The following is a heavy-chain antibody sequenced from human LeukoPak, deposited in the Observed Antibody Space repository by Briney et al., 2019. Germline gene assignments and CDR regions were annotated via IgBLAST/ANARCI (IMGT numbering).Heavy chain of an antibody. J-gene: IGHJ4*02. CDR3: ARDLSSGWFSFGY. CDR2: ISSSSSYI. V-gene: IGHV3-21*01. D-gene: IGHD6-19*01. CDR1: GFTFSSYS. Sequence: GGSLRLSCAASGFTFSSYSMNWVRQAPGKGLEWVSSISSSSSYIYYADSVKGRFTISRDNAKNSLYLQMNSLRAEDTAVYYCARDLSSGWFSFGYWGQGTLVTVPS.